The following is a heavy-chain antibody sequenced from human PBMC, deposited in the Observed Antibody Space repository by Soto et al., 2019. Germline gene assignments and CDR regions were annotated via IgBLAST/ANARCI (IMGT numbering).Heavy chain of an antibody. J-gene: IGHJ4*02. D-gene: IGHD2-15*01. Sequence: QVQLQESGPGLVKLSETLSLTCTVSGGSISSGNYYWSWIRQPPGKGLEWIGFISYSGSTYYSTSLKSQVTISVDTSKSQFSLNLSFVTAADTAVYYCATMGTPATGLYFFDYWGQGSLVTVSS. CDR1: GGSISSGNYY. CDR2: ISYSGST. V-gene: IGHV4-30-4*01. CDR3: ATMGTPATGLYFFDY.